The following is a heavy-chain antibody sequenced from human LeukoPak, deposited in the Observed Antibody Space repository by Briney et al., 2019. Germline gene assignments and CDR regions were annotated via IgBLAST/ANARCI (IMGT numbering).Heavy chain of an antibody. CDR1: GGSMKRSY. CDR3: VTGRYSYGWYDH. CDR2: IDDSGNT. D-gene: IGHD1-26*01. Sequence: PSETLSLTCLVSGGSMKRSYWTWIRQAPGKGLEWIGNIDDSGNTNYSPSLKSRVTISLDTSKNQFSLRVTSVTTADTAVYYCVTGRYSYGWYDHWGQGILVIVSS. V-gene: IGHV4-59*01. J-gene: IGHJ5*02.